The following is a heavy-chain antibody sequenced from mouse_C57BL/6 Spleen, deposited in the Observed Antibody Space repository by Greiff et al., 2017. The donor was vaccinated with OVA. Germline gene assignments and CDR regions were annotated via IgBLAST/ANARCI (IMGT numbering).Heavy chain of an antibody. Sequence: EVQLQESGPELVKPGASVKIPCKASGYTFTDYNMDWVKQSHGKSLEWIGDINPNNGGTIYNQKFKGKATLTVDKSSSTAYMELRSLTSEDTAVYYCAREGSYYGSSLYFDVWGTGTTVTVSS. CDR2: INPNNGGT. V-gene: IGHV1-18*01. D-gene: IGHD1-1*01. CDR1: GYTFTDYN. J-gene: IGHJ1*03. CDR3: AREGSYYGSSLYFDV.